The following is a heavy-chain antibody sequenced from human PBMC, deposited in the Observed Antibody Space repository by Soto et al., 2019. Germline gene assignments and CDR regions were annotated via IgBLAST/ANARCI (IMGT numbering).Heavy chain of an antibody. CDR1: GYTFNNYG. CDR3: ARCYCSVGSCYTCWHFDL. Sequence: QVQLVQSGAEVKKPGASVKVSCKASGYTFNNYGISWVRQAPGQGLEWMGWIGPYNGNTDHAQNFQGRVTMTTDTSTNTAYMELRSLRCDDTALYYCARCYCSVGSCYTCWHFDLWGRGTLVTVSS. J-gene: IGHJ2*01. V-gene: IGHV1-18*01. CDR2: IGPYNGNT. D-gene: IGHD2-15*01.